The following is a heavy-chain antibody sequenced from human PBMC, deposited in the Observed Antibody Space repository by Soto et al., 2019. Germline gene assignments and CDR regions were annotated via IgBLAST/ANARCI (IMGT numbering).Heavy chain of an antibody. CDR1: GFTFSSYT. Sequence: EVQLVESGGGLVKPGGSLRLSCAASGFTFSSYTMNWVRQAPGKGLEWVSSISSSSSYIYYADSVKGRFTISRDNAKNSLYLQMNSLRAEDTAVYYCARVGRDGYKHFDIWGQGTMITVSS. V-gene: IGHV3-21*01. D-gene: IGHD5-12*01. CDR3: ARVGRDGYKHFDI. J-gene: IGHJ3*02. CDR2: ISSSSSYI.